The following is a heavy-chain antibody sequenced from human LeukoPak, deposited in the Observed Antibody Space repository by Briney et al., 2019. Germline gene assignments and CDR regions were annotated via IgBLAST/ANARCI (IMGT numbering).Heavy chain of an antibody. V-gene: IGHV3-73*01. Sequence: GGSLKLSCAASGFTFSDCSIHWVRQASGKGLEWVGLIDRKTKNYETAYAASVRGRFTISRDDSQNTAYLQMYSLETEDTALYYCTRDAGTYNWLDPWGQGTLVTVSS. CDR2: IDRKTKNYET. CDR1: GFTFSDCS. D-gene: IGHD1-26*01. CDR3: TRDAGTYNWLDP. J-gene: IGHJ5*02.